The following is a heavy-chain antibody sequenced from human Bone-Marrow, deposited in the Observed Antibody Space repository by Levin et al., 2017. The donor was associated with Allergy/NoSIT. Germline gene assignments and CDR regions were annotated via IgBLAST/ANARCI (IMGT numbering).Heavy chain of an antibody. CDR2: MSPNSGDT. V-gene: IGHV1-8*01. CDR1: GYTFTSYD. J-gene: IGHJ4*02. D-gene: IGHD1-26*01. CDR3: SRGRYPPYYFDF. Sequence: GGSLRLSCKASGYTFTSYDITWVRQATGQGLEWMGWMSPNSGDTGYAQKFQDRVTLTWNTSMSTAYMELSSLRSEDTAVYYCSRGRYPPYYFDFWGQGTLVTVSS.